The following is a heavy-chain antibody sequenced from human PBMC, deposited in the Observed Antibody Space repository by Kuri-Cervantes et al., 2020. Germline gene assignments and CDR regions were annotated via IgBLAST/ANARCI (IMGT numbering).Heavy chain of an antibody. D-gene: IGHD3-22*01. V-gene: IGHV4-39*01. CDR1: GGSFSGYY. Sequence: GSLRLSCAVYGGSFSGYYWGWIRQPPGKGPEWIGSIYYSGSTYYKPSLKSRVTISVDTSKNQFSLKLSSVTAADTAVYYCASKRIPNSGYWVHDAFDIWGQGTMVTVSS. CDR2: IYYSGST. J-gene: IGHJ3*02. CDR3: ASKRIPNSGYWVHDAFDI.